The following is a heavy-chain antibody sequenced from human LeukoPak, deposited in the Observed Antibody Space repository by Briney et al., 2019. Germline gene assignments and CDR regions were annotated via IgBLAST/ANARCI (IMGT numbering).Heavy chain of an antibody. V-gene: IGHV3-48*04. CDR1: GFTFSSYS. CDR3: ARTPGKALFDY. J-gene: IGHJ4*02. Sequence: HTGGSLRLSCAASGFTFSSYSMNWVRQAPGKGLEWVSYISSSSSTIYYADSVKGRFTISRDNAKNSLYLQMNSLRAEDTAVYYCARTPGKALFDYWGQGTLVTVSS. CDR2: ISSSSSTI. D-gene: IGHD2-15*01.